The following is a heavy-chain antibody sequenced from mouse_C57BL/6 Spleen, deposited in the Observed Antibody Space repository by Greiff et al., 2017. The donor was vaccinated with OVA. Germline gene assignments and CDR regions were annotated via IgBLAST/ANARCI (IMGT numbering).Heavy chain of an antibody. CDR2: INPNNGGT. CDR3: ARGSTVMNFDV. V-gene: IGHV1-22*01. J-gene: IGHJ1*03. Sequence: EVQLQESGPELVKPGASVKMSCKASGYTFTDYNMHWVKQSHGKSLEWIGYINPNNGGTSYNQKFKGKATLTVNKSSSTAYMELRSLTSEDSAVYYCARGSTVMNFDVWGTGTTVTVSS. CDR1: GYTFTDYN. D-gene: IGHD1-1*01.